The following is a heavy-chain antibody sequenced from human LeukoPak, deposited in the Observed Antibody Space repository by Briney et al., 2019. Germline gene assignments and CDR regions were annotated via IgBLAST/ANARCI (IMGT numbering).Heavy chain of an antibody. CDR2: INHSGST. CDR3: ARGPKTSMVRGVIAYYYYYMDV. J-gene: IGHJ6*03. Sequence: PSETLSLTCAVYGGSFSGYYWSWIRQPPGKGLEWIGEINHSGSTNYNPSLKSRVTISVDTSKNQFSLKLSSVTAADTAVYYCARGPKTSMVRGVIAYYYYYMDVWGKGTTVTISS. V-gene: IGHV4-34*01. D-gene: IGHD3-10*01. CDR1: GGSFSGYY.